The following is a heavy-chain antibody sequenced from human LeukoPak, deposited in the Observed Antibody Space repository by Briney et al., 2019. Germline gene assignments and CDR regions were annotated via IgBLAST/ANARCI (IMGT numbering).Heavy chain of an antibody. J-gene: IGHJ4*02. D-gene: IGHD3/OR15-3a*01. Sequence: SETLSLTCTVSGGSISSSSYYWGWIRQPPGKGLEWIGSIYYSGSTYYNPSLKSRVTISVDTSKNQFSLKLSSVTAADTAVYYCATDWGRGAFFDYWGQGTLVTVSS. CDR3: ATDWGRGAFFDY. CDR2: IYYSGST. CDR1: GGSISSSSYY. V-gene: IGHV4-39*07.